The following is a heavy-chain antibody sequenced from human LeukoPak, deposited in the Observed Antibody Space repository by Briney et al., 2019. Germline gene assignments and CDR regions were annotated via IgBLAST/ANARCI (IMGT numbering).Heavy chain of an antibody. D-gene: IGHD3-22*01. V-gene: IGHV4-59*01. CDR2: IYYSGST. J-gene: IGHJ4*02. Sequence: SETLSLTCTVSGGSISSYYWSWIRQPPGKGLEWIGYIYYSGSTNYNPSLKSRVTISVDTSKNQFSLKLSSVTAADTAVYYCARTSSGYYSDYWGQGTLVTVSS. CDR1: GGSISSYY. CDR3: ARTSSGYYSDY.